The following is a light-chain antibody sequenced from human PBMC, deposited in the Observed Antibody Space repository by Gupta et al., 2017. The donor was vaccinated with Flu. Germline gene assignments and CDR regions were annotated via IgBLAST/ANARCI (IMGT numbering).Light chain of an antibody. Sequence: ERATRSCRASQSVSSNLAWYQQKPGQAPRLLIDGASTRATGIPARFRGSGSGTEFTLTISSLQSEDFAVYYCQQYNNWPPITFGQGTRLEIK. CDR3: QQYNNWPPIT. J-gene: IGKJ5*01. CDR2: GAS. CDR1: QSVSSN. V-gene: IGKV3-15*01.